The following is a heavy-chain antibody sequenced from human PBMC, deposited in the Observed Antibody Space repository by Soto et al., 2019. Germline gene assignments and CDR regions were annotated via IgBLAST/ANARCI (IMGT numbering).Heavy chain of an antibody. CDR1: GGTFSSYA. CDR2: IIPIFGTA. CDR3: ARTGYSSGWNWFDP. Sequence: QVQLVQSGAEVKKPGSSVKVSCKASGGTFSSYAISWVRQAPGQGLEWMGGIIPIFGTANYAQKFQVRVTITADESTSTAYMELSSLRSEDTAVYYCARTGYSSGWNWFDPWGQGTLVTVSS. J-gene: IGHJ5*02. V-gene: IGHV1-69*01. D-gene: IGHD6-19*01.